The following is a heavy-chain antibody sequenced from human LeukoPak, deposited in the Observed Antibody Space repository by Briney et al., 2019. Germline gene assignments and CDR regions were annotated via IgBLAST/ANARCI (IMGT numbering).Heavy chain of an antibody. D-gene: IGHD6-13*01. J-gene: IGHJ5*02. CDR1: GGSFSGYY. CDR2: INHSGST. V-gene: IGHV4-34*01. CDR3: ARSWLIAAAGIGWFDP. Sequence: SETLSLTCAVYGGSFSGYYWSWIRQPPGKGLEWIGEINHSGSTNYNPSLKSRVTISVDTSKNQFSLQLNSVTPEDTAVYYCARSWLIAAAGIGWFDPWGQGTLVTVSS.